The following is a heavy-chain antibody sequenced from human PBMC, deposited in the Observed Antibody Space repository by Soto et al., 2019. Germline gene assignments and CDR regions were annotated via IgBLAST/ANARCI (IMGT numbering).Heavy chain of an antibody. D-gene: IGHD3-10*01. CDR2: ISAYNGNT. CDR3: ARVVYYGSGSYDEGYMDV. V-gene: IGHV1-18*01. CDR1: GYTFTSYG. Sequence: AYVKVSCKASGYTFTSYGISWVRQAPGQGLEWMGWISAYNGNTNYAQKLQGRVTMTTDTSTSTAYMELRSLRSDDTAVYYCARVVYYGSGSYDEGYMDVWGKGTTVTVSS. J-gene: IGHJ6*03.